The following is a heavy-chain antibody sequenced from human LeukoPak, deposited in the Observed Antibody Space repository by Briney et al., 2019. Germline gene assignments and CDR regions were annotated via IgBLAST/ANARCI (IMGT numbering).Heavy chain of an antibody. CDR3: ATGYLVTAGLMDV. CDR2: FDPEDGKT. Sequence: GASVTVSCKVSGYTLTELSMFWVRQAPGKGLEGMGSFDPEDGKTVYAQKFQGRVTMTEDTSTDTAYMELSSLRSEDTAVYYCATGYLVTAGLMDVWGQGTTVTVSS. CDR1: GYTLTELS. V-gene: IGHV1-24*01. J-gene: IGHJ6*02. D-gene: IGHD6-13*01.